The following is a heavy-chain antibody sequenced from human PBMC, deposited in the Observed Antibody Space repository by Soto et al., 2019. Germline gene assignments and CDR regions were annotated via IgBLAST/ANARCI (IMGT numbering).Heavy chain of an antibody. CDR1: GFTFSSYA. D-gene: IGHD3-22*01. J-gene: IGHJ4*02. CDR3: AKDSWYGSSGSNFDY. Sequence: EVQVLESGGSLVQPGGSLRLSCAASGFTFSSYAMSWVRQAPGKGLEWVSVISGSGGSTYYADSVKGRFTISRDNSKNKLYLQMNSLRAEDTAVYYCAKDSWYGSSGSNFDYWGQGTLVTVSS. CDR2: ISGSGGST. V-gene: IGHV3-23*01.